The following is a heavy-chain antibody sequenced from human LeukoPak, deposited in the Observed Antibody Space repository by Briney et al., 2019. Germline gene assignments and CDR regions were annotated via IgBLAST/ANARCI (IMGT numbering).Heavy chain of an antibody. V-gene: IGHV4-61*02. CDR1: GNSISSGDNY. CDR3: AREPGGGYYSASFDY. D-gene: IGHD3-22*01. CDR2: IYTSGST. J-gene: IGHJ4*02. Sequence: SETLSLTCTVSGNSISSGDNYWSWIRQPAGKGLEWIGRIYTSGSTNYNPSLKSRVTISGDTSKNQFSLRLSSVTAADTAVYYCAREPGGGYYSASFDYWGQGTLVTVSS.